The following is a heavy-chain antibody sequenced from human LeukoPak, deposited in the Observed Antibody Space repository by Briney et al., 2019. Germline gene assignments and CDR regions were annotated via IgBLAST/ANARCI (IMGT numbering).Heavy chain of an antibody. D-gene: IGHD5-18*01. CDR1: GFTFSSYS. Sequence: PGGSLRLSCAASGFTFSSYSMNWVRQAPGKGLEWVSSISSSSSYIYYADSVKGRFTISRDNPKNSLYLQMNSLRAEDTAVYYCAKDSRVIQLWSSLPGYWGQGTLVTVSS. J-gene: IGHJ4*02. V-gene: IGHV3-21*01. CDR3: AKDSRVIQLWSSLPGY. CDR2: ISSSSSYI.